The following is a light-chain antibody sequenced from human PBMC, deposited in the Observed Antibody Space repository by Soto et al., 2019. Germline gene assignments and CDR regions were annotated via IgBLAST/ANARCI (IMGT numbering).Light chain of an antibody. CDR2: GAS. J-gene: IGKJ4*01. CDR3: QQYNNWPPLT. V-gene: IGKV3-15*01. CDR1: QSVSSSY. Sequence: EIVLTQSPGTLPLSPGERATLSCRASQSVSSSYLAWYQQKPGQAPRLLIYGASTRATGVPARFSGRGSGADFTLTISSLQSEDFAVYYCQQYNNWPPLTFGGGTKVDIK.